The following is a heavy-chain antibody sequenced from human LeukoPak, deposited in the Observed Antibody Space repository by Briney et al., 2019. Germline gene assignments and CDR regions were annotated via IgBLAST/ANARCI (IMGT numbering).Heavy chain of an antibody. CDR3: AEEFLRWGFDP. CDR1: GFTFSTYA. Sequence: GGSLRLSCAASGFTFSTYAMNWVRQAPGKGLEWVSTISGSCGSTYYADSVKGRFTISRDNSKNTLSLHMNSLRAEDTAVYYCAEEFLRWGFDPWGQGTLVTVSS. D-gene: IGHD2-21*01. J-gene: IGHJ5*02. CDR2: ISGSCGST. V-gene: IGHV3-23*01.